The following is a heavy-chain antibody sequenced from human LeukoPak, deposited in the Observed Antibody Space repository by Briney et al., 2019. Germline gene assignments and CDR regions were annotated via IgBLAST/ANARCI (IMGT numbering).Heavy chain of an antibody. Sequence: GGSLRLSCAASGFTFSSYGMHWVRQAPGKGLDWVSAIGGSGGSTYYADSVRGRFTISRDNSKNTLYLQMNSLRAEDTAVYYCAKGQLKFDYWGQGTLVTVSS. J-gene: IGHJ4*02. CDR2: IGGSGGST. D-gene: IGHD6-19*01. CDR1: GFTFSSYG. CDR3: AKGQLKFDY. V-gene: IGHV3-23*01.